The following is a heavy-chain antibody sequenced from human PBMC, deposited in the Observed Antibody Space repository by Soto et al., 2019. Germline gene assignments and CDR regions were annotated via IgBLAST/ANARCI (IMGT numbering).Heavy chain of an antibody. CDR2: ISSSSSYI. Sequence: GGSLRLSCAASGFTFSSYSMNWVRQAPGKGLEWVSSISSSSSYIYYADSVKGRFTISRDNAKNSLYLQMNSLRAEDTAVYYCARDTGTTVKDYYYYGMDVWGQGTTVTVSS. D-gene: IGHD4-4*01. V-gene: IGHV3-21*01. CDR3: ARDTGTTVKDYYYYGMDV. J-gene: IGHJ6*02. CDR1: GFTFSSYS.